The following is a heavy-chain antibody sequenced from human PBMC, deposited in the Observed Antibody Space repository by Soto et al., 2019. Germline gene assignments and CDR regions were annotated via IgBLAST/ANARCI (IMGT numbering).Heavy chain of an antibody. V-gene: IGHV4-30-4*01. J-gene: IGHJ3*02. CDR3: ARSWNYYDTFDYAEDDYPEDAFDI. Sequence: QVQLQESGPGLVKPSQTLSLTCTVSGASISSGDYFWSWIRQPPGKGLEWIGYVSYTGSTDYNPSLKSRVTISRDTSKNEFSLQLSSVSAADTAVYFCARSWNYYDTFDYAEDDYPEDAFDIWGQGTVVTVSS. CDR2: VSYTGST. D-gene: IGHD3-22*01. CDR1: GASISSGDYF.